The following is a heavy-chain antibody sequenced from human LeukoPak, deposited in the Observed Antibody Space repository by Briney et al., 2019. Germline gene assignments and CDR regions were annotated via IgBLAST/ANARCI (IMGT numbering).Heavy chain of an antibody. J-gene: IGHJ6*04. D-gene: IGHD2-21*01. V-gene: IGHV3-33*01. CDR3: ARDGQACGGDCFYYGMDV. CDR2: IWYDGSRN. Sequence: GGCVRLSCAASGFTFNTYGMQWGRQAPGRGLGWVAVIWYDGSRNYFGPSVKGRFTISRDNSKNTVYLQMNSLRAEDTAVYYCARDGQACGGDCFYYGMDVWGNGTTVTVSS. CDR1: GFTFNTYG.